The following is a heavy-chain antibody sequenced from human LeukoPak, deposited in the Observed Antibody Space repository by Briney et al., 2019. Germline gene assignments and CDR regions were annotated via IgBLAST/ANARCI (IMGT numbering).Heavy chain of an antibody. CDR1: GGSISSYY. CDR3: ARVKPITIFGVVPHDAFDI. D-gene: IGHD3-3*01. V-gene: IGHV4-4*07. J-gene: IGHJ3*02. Sequence: SETLSLTCTVSGGSISSYYWSWIRQPAGKGLEWIGRIYTSGSTNYNPSLKSRVTMSVDTSKNQFSLKLSSVTAADTAVYYCARVKPITIFGVVPHDAFDIWGQGTMVTVSS. CDR2: IYTSGST.